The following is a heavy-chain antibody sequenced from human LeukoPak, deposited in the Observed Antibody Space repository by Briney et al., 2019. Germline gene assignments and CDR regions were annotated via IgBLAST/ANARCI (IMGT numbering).Heavy chain of an antibody. Sequence: PGGSLRLSCAASGFTFSSYWMHWVRQAPGKGLVWVSRINSDGSSATYADSVKGRFTISRDNVKNTLYLQMNSLRAEDTAVYYCARGAPSGCYYYWGQGTLVTVSS. D-gene: IGHD1-26*01. CDR3: ARGAPSGCYYY. CDR2: INSDGSSA. V-gene: IGHV3-74*01. CDR1: GFTFSSYW. J-gene: IGHJ4*02.